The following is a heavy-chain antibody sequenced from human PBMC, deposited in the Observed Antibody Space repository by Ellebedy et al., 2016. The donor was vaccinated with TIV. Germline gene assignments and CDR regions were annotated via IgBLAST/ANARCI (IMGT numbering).Heavy chain of an antibody. Sequence: SVKVSCXASGGTFSSYAISWVRQAPGQGLEWMGGIIPIFGTANYAQKFQGRVTITADESTSTAYMELSSLRSEDTAVYYCARVVGYCSSTSCRTYYYYYGMDVWGQGTTVTVSS. CDR2: IIPIFGTA. D-gene: IGHD2-2*01. V-gene: IGHV1-69*13. CDR3: ARVVGYCSSTSCRTYYYYYGMDV. CDR1: GGTFSSYA. J-gene: IGHJ6*02.